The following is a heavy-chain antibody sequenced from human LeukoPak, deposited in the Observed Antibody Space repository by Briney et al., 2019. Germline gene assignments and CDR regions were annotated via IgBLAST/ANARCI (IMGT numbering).Heavy chain of an antibody. CDR2: ISYDGSNK. CDR1: GFTFSSYG. J-gene: IGHJ4*02. CDR3: ASDPEGYCSGGSCYSFDY. Sequence: GGSLTLPCPASGFTFSSYGMHWVRQAPGKGLEWVAVISYDGSNKYYADSVKGRFTISRDNSKNTLYLQMNSLRAEDTAVYYCASDPEGYCSGGSCYSFDYWGQGTLVTVSS. V-gene: IGHV3-30*03. D-gene: IGHD2-15*01.